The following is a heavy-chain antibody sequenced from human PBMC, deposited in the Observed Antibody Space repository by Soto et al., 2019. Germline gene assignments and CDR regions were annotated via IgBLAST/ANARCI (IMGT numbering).Heavy chain of an antibody. CDR1: GGSFSGYY. CDR2: INDRGSI. Sequence: QVQLQQWGAGPLRPLETLSLTCGVSGGSFSGYYWAWIRQSPGKGLEWIGEINDRGSINYNPSLKSRVSISVDTSKNHYSLKLRSVTDADTAVYYGARESHDILTGPPWVWYFDLWGRGTLVTVSS. V-gene: IGHV4-34*01. CDR3: ARESHDILTGPPWVWYFDL. D-gene: IGHD3-9*01. J-gene: IGHJ2*01.